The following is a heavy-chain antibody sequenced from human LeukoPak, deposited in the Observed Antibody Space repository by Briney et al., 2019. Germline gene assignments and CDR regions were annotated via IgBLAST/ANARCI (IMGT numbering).Heavy chain of an antibody. CDR2: ISSSSSYI. V-gene: IGHV3-21*01. CDR3: APYSSTWYAFQY. CDR1: GFTFNTYG. D-gene: IGHD6-13*01. Sequence: PGGSLRLSCVASGFTFNTYGMNWVRQAPGKGLEWVSSISSSSSYIYYADSVKGRFTISRDNAKNSLYLQMNSLRVEDTAVYYCAPYSSTWYAFQYWGQGTLVTVSS. J-gene: IGHJ1*01.